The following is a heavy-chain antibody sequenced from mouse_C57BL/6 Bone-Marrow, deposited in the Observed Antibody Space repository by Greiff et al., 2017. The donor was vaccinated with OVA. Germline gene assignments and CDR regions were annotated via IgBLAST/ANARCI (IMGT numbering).Heavy chain of an antibody. D-gene: IGHD1-1*01. CDR1: GFTFNTYA. CDR3: VRGRITTVVADYAMDY. CDR2: IRSKSSNYAT. J-gene: IGHJ4*01. V-gene: IGHV10-3*01. Sequence: EVQRVESGGGLVQPKGSLKLSCAASGFTFNTYAMHWVRQAPGKGLEWVARIRSKSSNYATYYADSVKDRFTISRDDSQSMLYLQMNNLKTEDTAMYYCVRGRITTVVADYAMDYWGQGTSVTVSS.